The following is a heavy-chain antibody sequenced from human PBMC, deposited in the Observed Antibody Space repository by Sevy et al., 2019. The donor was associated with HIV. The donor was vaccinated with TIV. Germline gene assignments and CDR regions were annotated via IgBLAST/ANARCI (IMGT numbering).Heavy chain of an antibody. Sequence: SETLSLTCAVYGGSFSGYYWSWIRQPPGKGLEWIGEINHSGSTNYNPSLKSRVTISVDTSKNQFSLKLSSVTAADTAVCYCARGVPTTSSYDFWSGYYSYYYYGMDVWGQGTTVTVSS. D-gene: IGHD3-3*01. CDR2: INHSGST. CDR1: GGSFSGYY. J-gene: IGHJ6*02. CDR3: ARGVPTTSSYDFWSGYYSYYYYGMDV. V-gene: IGHV4-34*01.